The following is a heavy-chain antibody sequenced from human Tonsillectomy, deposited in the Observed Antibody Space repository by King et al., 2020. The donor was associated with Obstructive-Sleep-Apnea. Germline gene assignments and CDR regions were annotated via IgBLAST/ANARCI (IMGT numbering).Heavy chain of an antibody. CDR2: ISSSSSYI. D-gene: IGHD2-15*01. CDR1: GFTFSTYS. Sequence: AQLVQSGGCLVKPGGSLRLSCVASGFTFSTYSINWVRQAPGKGLEWVSSISSSSSYIYYTDSVKGRFTISRDNAKNSLYLQINSLRAEETAVYYCVRDYSVVSGLDVWGQGTTVTVSS. V-gene: IGHV3-21*01. CDR3: VRDYSVVSGLDV. J-gene: IGHJ6*02.